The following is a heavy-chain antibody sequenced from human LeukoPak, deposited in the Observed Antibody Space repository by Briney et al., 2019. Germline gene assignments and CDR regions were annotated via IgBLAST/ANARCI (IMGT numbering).Heavy chain of an antibody. CDR3: AKGKDTYNYDSSGYYFGEY. Sequence: GGSLRLSCAASGFTFSNYAMSWVRQAPGKGLEWVSAMSGSGASTFYADSVKGRFTISRDNSKNTLYLQMNSLRAEDTALYYYAKGKDTYNYDSSGYYFGEYWGQGTLVTVST. D-gene: IGHD3-22*01. CDR2: MSGSGAST. CDR1: GFTFSNYA. V-gene: IGHV3-23*01. J-gene: IGHJ4*02.